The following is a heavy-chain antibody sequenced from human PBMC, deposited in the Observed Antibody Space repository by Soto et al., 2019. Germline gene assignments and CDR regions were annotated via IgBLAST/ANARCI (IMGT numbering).Heavy chain of an antibody. Sequence: EVQLVESGGDLVQPGGSLRLSCAASGFSFSSYEMIWVRQAPGKGLECISYITRNSGTIHYADSVKGRFTISRDNAKNSLYLHMSSLRAEDTAVYYCANVWNDYSGVQYCGQGTLVTVSS. CDR3: ANVWNDYSGVQY. CDR2: ITRNSGTI. V-gene: IGHV3-48*03. CDR1: GFSFSSYE. J-gene: IGHJ4*02. D-gene: IGHD3-3*01.